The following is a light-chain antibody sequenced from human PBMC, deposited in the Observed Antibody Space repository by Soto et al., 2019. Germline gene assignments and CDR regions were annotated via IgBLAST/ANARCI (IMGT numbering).Light chain of an antibody. V-gene: IGLV2-14*03. J-gene: IGLJ1*01. CDR2: DVS. CDR3: SSYTRSNTYV. Sequence: QSALTQPASVSGSPGQSITISCTGTTSDVGAYNYVSWYQQHPGKAPKLMIYDVSDRPSEISNRFSGSKSGNTASLTISGLQAQDEADYYCSSYTRSNTYVFGAGTKLIVL. CDR1: TSDVGAYNY.